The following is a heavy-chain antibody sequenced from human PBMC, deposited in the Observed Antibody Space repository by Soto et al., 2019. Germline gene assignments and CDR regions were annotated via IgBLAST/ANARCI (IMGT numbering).Heavy chain of an antibody. Sequence: SETLSLTCSVSGGYVSRGGYYWTWIRQRPEEGLDRPHPGKGLEWIGYVHHNDGAYHNPSLTSRATISVDTSNNQFSLRLSSVSAADTAVYFCATYTAYAKYYLDFWGRGALVTVSS. CDR1: GGYVSRGGYY. D-gene: IGHD2-21*02. CDR2: VHHNDGA. V-gene: IGHV4-31*03. CDR3: ATYTAYAKYYLDF. J-gene: IGHJ4*02.